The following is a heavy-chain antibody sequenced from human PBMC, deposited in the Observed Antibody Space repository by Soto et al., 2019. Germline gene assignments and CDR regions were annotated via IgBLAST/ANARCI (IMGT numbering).Heavy chain of an antibody. CDR3: AKGRDGYNLVDAFDI. CDR2: ISGRGGST. J-gene: IGHJ3*02. V-gene: IGHV3-23*01. Sequence: EVQLLESGGGLVQPGGSLRLSCAASGFTFSSYAMSWVRQAPGKGLEWVSAISGRGGSTYYADSVKGRFTISRDNSKNTLYLQMNSLKAEDTAVYYCAKGRDGYNLVDAFDIWGQVTMVTVSS. D-gene: IGHD5-12*01. CDR1: GFTFSSYA.